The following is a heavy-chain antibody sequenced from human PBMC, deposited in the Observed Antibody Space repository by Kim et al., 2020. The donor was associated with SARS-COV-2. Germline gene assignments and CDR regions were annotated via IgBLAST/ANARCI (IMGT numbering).Heavy chain of an antibody. J-gene: IGHJ4*02. V-gene: IGHV4-59*01. Sequence: TTNYTPTLKSRVTITVDTSTNQFSRKLRSVTAADTAVYYCARIRGFYDSWGQGTLVTVSS. CDR2: TT. D-gene: IGHD3-10*01. CDR3: ARIRGFYDS.